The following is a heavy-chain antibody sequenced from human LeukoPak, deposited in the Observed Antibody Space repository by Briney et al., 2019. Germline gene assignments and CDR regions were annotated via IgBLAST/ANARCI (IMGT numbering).Heavy chain of an antibody. Sequence: PGESLKISCKGSGYSFTTYWITWVRQMPGKGLEWMGTIDPSDSYTNYSPSFQGHVSISVDKSISTVYLQWSSLKASDTAMYYCARHLFGSVTHNVDYWGQGTLVTVSS. CDR3: ARHLFGSVTHNVDY. D-gene: IGHD3-10*01. CDR2: IDPSDSYT. CDR1: GYSFTTYW. V-gene: IGHV5-10-1*01. J-gene: IGHJ4*02.